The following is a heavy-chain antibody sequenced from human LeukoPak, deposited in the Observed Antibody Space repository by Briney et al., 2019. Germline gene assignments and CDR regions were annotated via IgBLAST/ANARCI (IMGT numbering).Heavy chain of an antibody. CDR3: AKKVVVVVAARRGYYYYYMDV. D-gene: IGHD2-15*01. CDR2: ISYDGSNK. CDR1: GFTFSSYG. V-gene: IGHV3-30*18. J-gene: IGHJ6*03. Sequence: GRSLRLSCAASGFTFSSYGMHWVRQAPGKGLEWMAVISYDGSNKYYVDSVKGRFTISRDNSKNTLYLQMNSLRAEDTAVYYCAKKVVVVVAARRGYYYYYMDVWGKGTTVTVSS.